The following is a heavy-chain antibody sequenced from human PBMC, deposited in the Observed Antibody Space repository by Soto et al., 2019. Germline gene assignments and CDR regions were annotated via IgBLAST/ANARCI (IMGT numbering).Heavy chain of an antibody. CDR3: AIVQYSGDDFKQAFHI. CDR1: GYTFTSYA. CDR2: IHAGNGYT. J-gene: IGHJ3*02. V-gene: IGHV1-3*01. Sequence: VQLVQSGAEVKKPGASVKISCKASGYTFTSYAVHWVRQAPGQRLEWIGWIHAGNGYTKYSQNFHGRVTITRDTSARTVYMELSRLRSEDTAVYYRAIVQYSGDDFKQAFHIRGQGTMVCGSS. D-gene: IGHD5-12*01.